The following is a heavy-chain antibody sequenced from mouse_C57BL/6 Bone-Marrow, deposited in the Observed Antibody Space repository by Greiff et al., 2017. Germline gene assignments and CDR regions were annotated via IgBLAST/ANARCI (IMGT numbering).Heavy chain of an antibody. Sequence: EVKVVESGGDLVKPGGSLKLSCAASGFTFSSYGMSWVRQTPDKRLEWVATISSGGSYTYYPDSVKGRFTISRDNAKNTLYLQMSSLKSEDTAMYYCARYYDYDSWFAYWGQGTLVTVSA. CDR1: GFTFSSYG. D-gene: IGHD2-4*01. V-gene: IGHV5-6*01. CDR2: ISSGGSYT. CDR3: ARYYDYDSWFAY. J-gene: IGHJ3*01.